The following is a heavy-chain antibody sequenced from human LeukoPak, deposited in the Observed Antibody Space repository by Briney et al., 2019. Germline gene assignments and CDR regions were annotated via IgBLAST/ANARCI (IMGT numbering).Heavy chain of an antibody. J-gene: IGHJ4*02. Sequence: PGRSLRLSCTAPGFTFSSYGMHWVRQAPGKGLEWVAVISYDGSNKYYADSVKGRFTISRDNSKNTLYLQMNSLRAEDTAVYYCAKGSWELLSYYFDYWGQGTLVTVSS. CDR2: ISYDGSNK. CDR3: AKGSWELLSYYFDY. CDR1: GFTFSSYG. V-gene: IGHV3-30*18. D-gene: IGHD1-26*01.